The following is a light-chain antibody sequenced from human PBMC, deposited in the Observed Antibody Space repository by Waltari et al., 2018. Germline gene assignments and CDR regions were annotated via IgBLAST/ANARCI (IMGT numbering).Light chain of an antibody. CDR2: AAS. CDR3: QQSYSSPPT. J-gene: IGKJ2*01. Sequence: DIQMTQSPSSLSASVGDRVTITCRASQSISTYLNWYQQKLGKAPTLQIFAASTLQVGVPSRFSGSGSGTEFTLTISNLQPEDFATYFCQQSYSSPPTFGQGTKLEI. V-gene: IGKV1-39*01. CDR1: QSISTY.